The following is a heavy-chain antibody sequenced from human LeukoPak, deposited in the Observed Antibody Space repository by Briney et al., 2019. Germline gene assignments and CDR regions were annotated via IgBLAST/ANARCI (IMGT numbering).Heavy chain of an antibody. CDR2: IHTSGST. D-gene: IGHD3-22*01. J-gene: IGHJ4*02. CDR1: GVSISSYY. V-gene: IGHV4-4*07. CDR3: ARDRYYYDSSGYCRFDY. Sequence: SETLSLTCTVSGVSISSYYWSWIRQPAGKGLEWIGPIHTSGSTNYNPSLKSRVTMSVDTSKNEFSLKLSSVTAADTAVYYCARDRYYYDSSGYCRFDYWGQGTLVTVSS.